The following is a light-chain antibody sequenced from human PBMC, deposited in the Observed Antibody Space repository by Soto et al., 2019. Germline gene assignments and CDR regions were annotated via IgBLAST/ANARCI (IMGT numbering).Light chain of an antibody. CDR2: GNS. V-gene: IGLV1-40*01. Sequence: QPVLTQPPSVSGAPGQRVTISCTGSSSNIGAGYDVHWYQQLPGTAPKLLIYGNSNRPSGVPDRFSGSKSGTSASLAITGLHAEDEADYYCQSYASSLSGSKGFGGGTKLTVL. CDR1: SSNIGAGYD. CDR3: QSYASSLSGSKG. J-gene: IGLJ2*01.